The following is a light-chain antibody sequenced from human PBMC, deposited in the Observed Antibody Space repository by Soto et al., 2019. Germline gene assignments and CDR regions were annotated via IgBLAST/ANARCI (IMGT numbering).Light chain of an antibody. CDR2: DVS. J-gene: IGLJ2*01. V-gene: IGLV2-14*01. CDR3: SSQAVSSTLV. Sequence: QSVLTQPASVSGSPGQSITISCTGTSSDIGGYNYVSWYQQHPGKDPKLMIYDVSNRPSGVSNRFSGSKSGNTASLTISGLQAEDEADYYCSSQAVSSTLVFGGGTKLTVL. CDR1: SSDIGGYNY.